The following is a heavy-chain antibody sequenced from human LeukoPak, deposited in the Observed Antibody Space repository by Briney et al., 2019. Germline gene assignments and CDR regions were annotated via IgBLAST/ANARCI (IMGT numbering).Heavy chain of an antibody. Sequence: GASMKVSCKASGYTFTGYYTHWVRQAPGQGLEWMGWINPNSGGTNYAQKFQGRVTMTRNTSINTAYMELSRLRSDDTAVYYCARGLRGSPAFDYWGQRTLVTVSS. V-gene: IGHV1-2*02. J-gene: IGHJ4*02. CDR2: INPNSGGT. CDR1: GYTFTGYY. D-gene: IGHD2-2*01. CDR3: ARGLRGSPAFDY.